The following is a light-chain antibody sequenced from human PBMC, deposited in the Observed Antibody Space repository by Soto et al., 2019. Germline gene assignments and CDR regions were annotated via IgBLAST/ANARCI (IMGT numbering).Light chain of an antibody. V-gene: IGKV1-5*03. J-gene: IGKJ2*01. CDR1: QSINNW. CDR3: QQYDSYSGT. Sequence: XXXGDRVTITCRASQSINNWLAWYQQKPGKAPKLLIYKVSXLESGVPSRFSGSGSGTEFTLTISSLQPDDFAVYYCQQYDSYSGTFGQGTKLEIK. CDR2: KVS.